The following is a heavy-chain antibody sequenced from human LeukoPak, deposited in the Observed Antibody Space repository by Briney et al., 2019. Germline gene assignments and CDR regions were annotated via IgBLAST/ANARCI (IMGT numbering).Heavy chain of an antibody. CDR3: ARQKCTSTSCLTKNAFDI. D-gene: IGHD2-2*01. CDR2: IYTSGST. Sequence: PSETLSLTCTVSGGSISSYYWSWIRQPPGKGQEWIGYIYTSGSTNYNPSLKSRVTISVDTSKNQFSLDLSSVTAADTAVYYCARQKCTSTSCLTKNAFDIWGQGTMVTVSS. J-gene: IGHJ3*02. CDR1: GGSISSYY. V-gene: IGHV4-4*09.